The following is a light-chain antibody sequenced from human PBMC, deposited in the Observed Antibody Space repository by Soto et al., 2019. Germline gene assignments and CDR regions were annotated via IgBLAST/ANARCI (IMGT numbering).Light chain of an antibody. CDR3: QEASAFPIT. CDR2: TAS. V-gene: IGKV1-12*01. Sequence: DIQMTQSPSFVSASVGDKVTVTCRASQTISNWLAWYQHKPGEAPKLVIYTASTLASGVPSRFSGSGSGTDFTLTISPLQPEDFATYYCQEASAFPITFGQGTRLEIK. CDR1: QTISNW. J-gene: IGKJ5*01.